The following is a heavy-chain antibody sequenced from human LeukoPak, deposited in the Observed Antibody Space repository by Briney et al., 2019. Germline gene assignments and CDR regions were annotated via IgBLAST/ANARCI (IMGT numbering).Heavy chain of an antibody. CDR3: ANNRASLDY. CDR2: INQDGSEK. Sequence: GGSLRLSCAASGFTFSSYAMSWVRQAPGKGLEWVANINQDGSEKNCVDSVKGRFTISRDNAKNSLYLQMNSLRAEDTAVYYCANNRASLDYWGQGTLVTVSS. V-gene: IGHV3-7*02. D-gene: IGHD2/OR15-2a*01. CDR1: GFTFSSYA. J-gene: IGHJ4*02.